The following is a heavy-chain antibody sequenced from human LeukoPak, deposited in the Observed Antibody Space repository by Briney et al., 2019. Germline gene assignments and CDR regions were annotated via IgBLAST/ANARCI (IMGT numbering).Heavy chain of an antibody. CDR1: GYTFTSYG. CDR3: ARMTTVTTYFDY. Sequence: ASVKVSCKASGYTFTSYGISWVRQAPGQGLEWMGWISAYNGNTNYAQKFQGRVTITADKSTSTAYMELSSLRSEDTAVYYCARMTTVTTYFDYWGQGTLVTVSS. V-gene: IGHV1-18*01. CDR2: ISAYNGNT. D-gene: IGHD4-17*01. J-gene: IGHJ4*02.